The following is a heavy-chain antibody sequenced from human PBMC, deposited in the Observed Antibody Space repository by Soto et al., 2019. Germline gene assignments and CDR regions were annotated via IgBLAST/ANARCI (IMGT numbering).Heavy chain of an antibody. J-gene: IGHJ1*01. CDR2: IHHSGST. Sequence: PSETLSLTCGVSGDSISSINWWSWVRQFPGKGLEWIGEIHHSGSTNYNPSLKSRVTISVDKSKNQFSLKLNSVTAADTAVYFCAKGSDYFDRSGHNLEYFHHWGQGTLVTVSS. V-gene: IGHV4-4*02. CDR1: GDSISSINW. D-gene: IGHD3-22*01. CDR3: AKGSDYFDRSGHNLEYFHH.